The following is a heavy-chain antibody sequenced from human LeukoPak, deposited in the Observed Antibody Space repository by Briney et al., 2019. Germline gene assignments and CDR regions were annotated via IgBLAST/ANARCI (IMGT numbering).Heavy chain of an antibody. D-gene: IGHD6-6*01. J-gene: IGHJ4*02. CDR2: IIPIFGTA. CDR3: ARKASRSSYYFDY. CDR1: GGTFSSYA. V-gene: IGHV1-69*05. Sequence: LVKVSCKASGGTFSSYAISWVRQAPGQGLEWMGGIIPIFGTANYAQKFQGRVTITTDESTSTAYMELSSLRSEDTAVYYCARKASRSSYYFDYWGQGTLVTVSS.